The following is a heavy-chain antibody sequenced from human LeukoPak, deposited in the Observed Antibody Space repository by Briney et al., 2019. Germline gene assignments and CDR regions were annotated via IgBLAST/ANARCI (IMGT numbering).Heavy chain of an antibody. J-gene: IGHJ5*02. V-gene: IGHV1-2*02. CDR1: GYTFTGYY. D-gene: IGHD3-9*01. CDR3: ARARLVKYNWFDP. Sequence: ASVKVSCKASGYTFTGYYMHWVRQAPGQGLEWMGWINPNSGGTNYAQKFQGRVTMTRDTSISTADMELSRLRSDDTAVYYCARARLVKYNWFDPWGQGTLVTVSS. CDR2: INPNSGGT.